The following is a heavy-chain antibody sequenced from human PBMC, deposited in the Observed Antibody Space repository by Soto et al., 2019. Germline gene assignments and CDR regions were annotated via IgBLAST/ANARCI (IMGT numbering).Heavy chain of an antibody. J-gene: IGHJ4*02. D-gene: IGHD2-8*02. CDR1: GYTFTSHA. CDR2: INGGNGDT. Sequence: ASVKVSCKSSGYTFTSHAMHWVRQAPGQSLEWMGWINGGNGDTKYSGNFQGRVTITRDTSASTAYMELSSLTSEDTAVYYCARDKITGLFDYWGQGTLVTVSS. CDR3: ARDKITGLFDY. V-gene: IGHV1-3*01.